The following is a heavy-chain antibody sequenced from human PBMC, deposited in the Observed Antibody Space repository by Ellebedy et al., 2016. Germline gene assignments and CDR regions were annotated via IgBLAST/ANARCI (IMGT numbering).Heavy chain of an antibody. CDR2: ISSSSSYT. CDR1: GFTFSSYG. J-gene: IGHJ4*02. D-gene: IGHD4-23*01. CDR3: ARVTVVTAFDY. Sequence: GGSLRLSXAASGFTFSSYGMHWVRQAPGKGLEWVSYISSSSSYTNYADSVKGRFTISRDNAKNSLYLQMNSLRAEDTAVYYCARVTVVTAFDYWGQGTLVTVSS. V-gene: IGHV3-21*05.